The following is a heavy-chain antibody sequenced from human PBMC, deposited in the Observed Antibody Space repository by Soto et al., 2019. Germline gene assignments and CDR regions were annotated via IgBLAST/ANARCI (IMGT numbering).Heavy chain of an antibody. V-gene: IGHV3-23*01. CDR2: ISGSGGST. CDR1: GFTFSSYA. J-gene: IGHJ4*02. Sequence: QLGGSLRLSCAASGFTFSSYAMSWVRQAPGKGLEWVSAISGSGGSTYYADSVKGRFTISRDNSKNTLYLQMNSLRAEDTAVYYCAKDYAYYYGSGSYFDYWGQGTLVTVSS. D-gene: IGHD3-10*01. CDR3: AKDYAYYYGSGSYFDY.